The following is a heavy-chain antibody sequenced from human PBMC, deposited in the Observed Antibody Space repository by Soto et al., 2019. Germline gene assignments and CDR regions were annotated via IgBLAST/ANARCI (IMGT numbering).Heavy chain of an antibody. Sequence: PGGSLRLSCAASGFTFSSYAMSWVRQAPGKGLEWVSAISGSGGSTYYADSVKGRFTISRDNSKNTLYLQMNSLRAEDTAVYYCAKDDYDFWSGSIYYYYMDVSGKGTTVTVSS. V-gene: IGHV3-23*01. CDR3: AKDDYDFWSGSIYYYYMDV. CDR1: GFTFSSYA. CDR2: ISGSGGST. J-gene: IGHJ6*03. D-gene: IGHD3-3*01.